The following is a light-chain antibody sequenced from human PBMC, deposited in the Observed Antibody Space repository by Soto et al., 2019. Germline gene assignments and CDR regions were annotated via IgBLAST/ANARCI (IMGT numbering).Light chain of an antibody. CDR2: DVS. CDR3: QQCGSSPVT. J-gene: IGKJ5*01. CDR1: ESISRY. V-gene: IGKV3-11*01. Sequence: EVVLTQSPSTLSLSPGESATLSCRASESISRYIAWYQQSPGQAPRLLIYDVSKRATGIPPRFSGSGSGTDFTLTISGLEPEDFAVYYCQQCGSSPVTFGQGTRLEIK.